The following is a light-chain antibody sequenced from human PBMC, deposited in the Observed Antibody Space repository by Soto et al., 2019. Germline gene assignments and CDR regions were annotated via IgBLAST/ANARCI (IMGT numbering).Light chain of an antibody. V-gene: IGKV3D-15*01. CDR3: QQYNDWPPWT. CDR2: GAS. Sequence: EIVMTQSPATLSVSPGERATLSCRASQSVRSNLAWYQQKPGQAPRLLIHGASTRATGIPARFSGSGSGTEFTLTISSLQSEDFAVYYCQQYNDWPPWTFGQGTKVDI. J-gene: IGKJ1*01. CDR1: QSVRSN.